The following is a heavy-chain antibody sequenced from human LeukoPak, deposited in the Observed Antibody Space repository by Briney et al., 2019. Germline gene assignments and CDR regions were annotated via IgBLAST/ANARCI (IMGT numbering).Heavy chain of an antibody. CDR3: AREGTAMVSFDY. Sequence: GGSLRLSCAASGFTFSSYEMNWVRQAPGKGLEWVAYISSGGNTIYYADSVKGRFTISRDNAKNSLYLQMNSLRAEDTAVYYCAREGTAMVSFDYWGQGTLVTVSS. D-gene: IGHD5-18*01. CDR1: GFTFSSYE. J-gene: IGHJ4*02. CDR2: ISSGGNTI. V-gene: IGHV3-48*03.